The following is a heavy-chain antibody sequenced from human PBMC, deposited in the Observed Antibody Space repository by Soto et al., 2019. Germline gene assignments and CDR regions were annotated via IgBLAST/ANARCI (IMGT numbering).Heavy chain of an antibody. CDR3: ARVHSTAFDP. V-gene: IGHV4-59*01. Sequence: PXETLSLTCTVSGGSISSYYWSWIRQPPGKGLEWIGYIYYSGSTNYNPSLKSRVTISVDTSKNQFSLKLSSVTAADTAVYYCARVHSTAFDPWGQGPLVTVSS. CDR2: IYYSGST. CDR1: GGSISSYY. D-gene: IGHD6-13*01. J-gene: IGHJ5*02.